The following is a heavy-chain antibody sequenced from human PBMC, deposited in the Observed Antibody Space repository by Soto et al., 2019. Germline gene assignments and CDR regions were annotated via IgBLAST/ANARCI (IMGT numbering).Heavy chain of an antibody. CDR3: ARELRGSSWTGWFDP. J-gene: IGHJ5*02. Sequence: QVQLVQSGAEVKKPGSSVKVSCKASGGTFSGYAISWVRQAPGQGLEWMGGIIPIFGTANYAQKFQGRVTITADESTTTAYMELSSLRSEDTAVYYCARELRGSSWTGWFDPWGQGTLVTVSS. V-gene: IGHV1-69*12. D-gene: IGHD6-13*01. CDR1: GGTFSGYA. CDR2: IIPIFGTA.